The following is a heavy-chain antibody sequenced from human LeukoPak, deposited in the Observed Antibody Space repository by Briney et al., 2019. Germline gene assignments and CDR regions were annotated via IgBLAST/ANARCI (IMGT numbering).Heavy chain of an antibody. Sequence: SETLSLTCAVSGGSISSSNWWSWVRQPPGKGLEWIGEIYHSGSTNYNPSLKSQVTISVDKSRNQFSLKLSSVTAADTAVYYCARGHRYSSGPAYDYWGQGTLVTVSS. V-gene: IGHV4-4*02. J-gene: IGHJ4*02. D-gene: IGHD6-19*01. CDR2: IYHSGST. CDR1: GGSISSSNW. CDR3: ARGHRYSSGPAYDY.